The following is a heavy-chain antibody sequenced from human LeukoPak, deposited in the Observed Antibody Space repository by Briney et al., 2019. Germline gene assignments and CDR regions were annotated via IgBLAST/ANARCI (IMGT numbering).Heavy chain of an antibody. V-gene: IGHV1-24*01. J-gene: IGHJ4*02. CDR2: FDPEDGET. Sequence: ASVKVSCKVSGKTLIELSMHWVRQAPGKGLEWMGGFDPEDGETIYAQKFQGRVTMTEDTSTDTAYMELSSLRSEDTAVYYCATPRTYYYGSGSYYHFDYWGQGTLVTVSS. D-gene: IGHD3-10*01. CDR3: ATPRTYYYGSGSYYHFDY. CDR1: GKTLIELS.